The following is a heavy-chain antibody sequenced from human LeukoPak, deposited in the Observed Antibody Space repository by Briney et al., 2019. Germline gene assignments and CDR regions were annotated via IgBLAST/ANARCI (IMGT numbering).Heavy chain of an antibody. D-gene: IGHD3-3*01. Sequence: GGSLRLSCVASGFTFSDYWVHWVRQAPGKGLEWVANLKHHGSEMYYVDSVKGRFIISRDNTGNSLYLQMNSLRAEDTAVYYCATGTPFGAYWGQGTLVTVSS. CDR2: LKHHGSEM. V-gene: IGHV3-7*03. CDR3: ATGTPFGAY. CDR1: GFTFSDYW. J-gene: IGHJ4*02.